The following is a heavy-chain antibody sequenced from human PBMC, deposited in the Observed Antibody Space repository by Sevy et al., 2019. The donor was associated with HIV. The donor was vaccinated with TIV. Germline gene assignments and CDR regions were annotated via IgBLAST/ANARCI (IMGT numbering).Heavy chain of an antibody. CDR1: GFTFSGYA. D-gene: IGHD2-21*01. CDR3: AKGVYSINS. CDR2: ITSNGFTT. J-gene: IGHJ1*01. Sequence: GGSLRLSFAASGFTFSGYAMRWVRQTPGKKLECVSSITSNGFTTYYADSVKGCFTISRDNAKNTLYLQMNSLRAEDTAICYWAKGVYSINSWGQGALVTVSS. V-gene: IGHV3-23*01.